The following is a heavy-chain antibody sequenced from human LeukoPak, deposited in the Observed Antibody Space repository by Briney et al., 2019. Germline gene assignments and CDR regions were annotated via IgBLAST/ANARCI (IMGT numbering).Heavy chain of an antibody. CDR1: GFTFSSYA. CDR2: ISNDGSNK. J-gene: IGHJ3*02. D-gene: IGHD4-17*01. Sequence: PGRSLRLSCAASGFTFSSYAMHWVRQAPGKGLEWVAVISNDGSNKYYADSVKGRFTISRDNSKNTLYLQMNSLRAEDTAVYYCARDSSTLRISYGFDIWGQGTLVTVSS. V-gene: IGHV3-30-3*01. CDR3: ARDSSTLRISYGFDI.